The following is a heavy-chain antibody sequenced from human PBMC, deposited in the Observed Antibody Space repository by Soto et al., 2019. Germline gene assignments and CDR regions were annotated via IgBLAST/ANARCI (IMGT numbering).Heavy chain of an antibody. CDR1: GYTFTSYG. J-gene: IGHJ6*03. V-gene: IGHV1-18*01. Sequence: ASVKVSCKASGYTFTSYGISWVRQAPGQGLEWMGWISAYNGNTNYAQKLQGRVTMTTDTSTSTAYMELGSLRSEDTAVYYCARGLVYDFWSGYYSKYYYYYMDVWGKGTTVTVSS. CDR2: ISAYNGNT. CDR3: ARGLVYDFWSGYYSKYYYYYMDV. D-gene: IGHD3-3*01.